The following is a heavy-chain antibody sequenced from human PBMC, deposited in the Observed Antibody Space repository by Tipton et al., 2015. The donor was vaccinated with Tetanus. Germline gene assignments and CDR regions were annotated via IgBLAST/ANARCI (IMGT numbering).Heavy chain of an antibody. CDR3: ARDTAVAGAPDASIDAVDI. CDR1: GYTFTSYG. V-gene: IGHV1-18*01. Sequence: QVQLVQSGAEVKKPGASVKVSCKASGYTFTSYGISWVRQAPGQGLEWMGWISAYNGNTNYAQKLQGRVTMTTDTSTSTAYMELRSLKADDTAVYYCARDTAVAGAPDASIDAVDIWGQGTMVTVSS. J-gene: IGHJ3*02. CDR2: ISAYNGNT. D-gene: IGHD6-19*01.